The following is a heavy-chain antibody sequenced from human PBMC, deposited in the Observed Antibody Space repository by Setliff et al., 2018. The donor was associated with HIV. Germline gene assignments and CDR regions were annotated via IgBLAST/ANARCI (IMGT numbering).Heavy chain of an antibody. Sequence: SETLSLTCTVSGGSTDSGSYYWAWIRQPPGKGLEWIGSMYYTGSTYYNPSLKSRVTISIDTSKNQFSLKLNSVTAANTAMYYCARDGGSSGWYFVLGYSDYWGPGTLVTVS. CDR1: GGSTDSGSYY. D-gene: IGHD6-19*01. J-gene: IGHJ4*02. V-gene: IGHV4-39*02. CDR3: ARDGGSSGWYFVLGYSDY. CDR2: MYYTGST.